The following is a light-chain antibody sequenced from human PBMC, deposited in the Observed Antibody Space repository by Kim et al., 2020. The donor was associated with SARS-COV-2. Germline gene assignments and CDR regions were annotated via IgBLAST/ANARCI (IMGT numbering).Light chain of an antibody. J-gene: IGLJ2*01. CDR3: STRDGSGNNVV. V-gene: IGLV3-19*01. CDR2: DRD. Sequence: SSELTQDPAVSVALGQTVKITCQGDSLRRHYASWYQQKPGQAPILVLYDRDRRPSGIPGRFSGSSSGPNTSLTITGAQAEDDDDYYCSTRDGSGNNVVFGGGTQLTVL. CDR1: SLRRHY.